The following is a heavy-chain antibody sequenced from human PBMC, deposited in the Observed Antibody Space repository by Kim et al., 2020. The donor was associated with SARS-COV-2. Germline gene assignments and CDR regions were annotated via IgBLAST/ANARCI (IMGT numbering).Heavy chain of an antibody. CDR3: ARSLYSSGWYRGKYYYYGMDV. D-gene: IGHD6-19*01. V-gene: IGHV3-33*05. CDR2: ISYDGSNK. Sequence: GGSLRLSCAASGFTFSSYGMHWVRQAPGKGLEWVAVISYDGSNKYYADSVKGRFTISRDNSKNTLYLQMNSLRAEDTAVYYCARSLYSSGWYRGKYYYYGMDVWGQGTTVTVSS. CDR1: GFTFSSYG. J-gene: IGHJ6*02.